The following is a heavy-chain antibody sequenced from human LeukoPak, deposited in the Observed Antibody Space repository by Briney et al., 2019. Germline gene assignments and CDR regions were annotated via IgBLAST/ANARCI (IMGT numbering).Heavy chain of an antibody. Sequence: PGGSLRLSCAASGFTFSSYSMNWVRPAPGKGLEWVSAISNGGATRNYADSVKGRFTISRDNSQNTLYLQMNSLRADDTAVYYCAKRVSGSSWEHQTIDYWGQGTLVTVSS. V-gene: IGHV3-23*01. CDR2: ISNGGATR. CDR3: AKRVSGSSWEHQTIDY. D-gene: IGHD6-13*01. J-gene: IGHJ4*02. CDR1: GFTFSSYS.